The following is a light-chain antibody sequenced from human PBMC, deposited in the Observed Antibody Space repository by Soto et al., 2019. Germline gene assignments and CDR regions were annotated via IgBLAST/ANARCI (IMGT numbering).Light chain of an antibody. CDR3: QLMAT. CDR1: QSISAW. Sequence: IQMTQSPSTLSASLGDRVTITCRASQSISAWLAWYQQKPGKAPKSLLYTASSLETGVPSRFSGSGSGTEFTLTFSSRQPDDFATYFWQLMATFCMGTKVEIK. J-gene: IGKJ1*01. CDR2: TAS. V-gene: IGKV1-5*03.